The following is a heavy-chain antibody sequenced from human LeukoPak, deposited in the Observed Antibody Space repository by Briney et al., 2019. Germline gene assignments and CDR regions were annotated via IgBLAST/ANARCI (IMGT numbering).Heavy chain of an antibody. Sequence: PSETLSLTCTVSGGSISSYYWSWIRQPPGKGLEWIGYIYYSGSTNYNPSLKSRVTISVDTSKNQFSLKLSSVTAADTAVYYCARDTAAAGIMAFDIWGQGTMVTVSS. J-gene: IGHJ3*02. D-gene: IGHD6-13*01. CDR2: IYYSGST. CDR1: GGSISSYY. CDR3: ARDTAAAGIMAFDI. V-gene: IGHV4-59*01.